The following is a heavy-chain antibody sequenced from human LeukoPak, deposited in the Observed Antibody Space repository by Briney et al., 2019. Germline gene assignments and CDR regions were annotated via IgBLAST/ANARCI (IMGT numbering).Heavy chain of an antibody. Sequence: GGSLRLSCGVAGFTLSDYYMSWIRQAPGKGLEWISDISSRDGTINFADSVRGRFAVSWDNGENSLFLQMNSLRADDTAVYYCARETVAGTFDYWGQGALVTVSS. D-gene: IGHD6-19*01. CDR3: ARETVAGTFDY. CDR2: ISSRDGTI. V-gene: IGHV3-11*01. CDR1: GFTLSDYY. J-gene: IGHJ4*02.